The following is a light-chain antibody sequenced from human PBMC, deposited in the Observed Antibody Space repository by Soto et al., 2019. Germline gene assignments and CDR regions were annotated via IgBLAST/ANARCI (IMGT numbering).Light chain of an antibody. CDR2: WAS. CDR1: QSVLYTSNNRNY. CDR3: QQYHSFPWT. V-gene: IGKV4-1*01. Sequence: DIVMTQSPDSLAVSLGERATINCRSSQSVLYTSNNRNYLSWYQQKPGQPPKLLIYWASTRESGVPDRFSGSGSGTDFTLTINNLQAEDGAVYYCQQYHSFPWTFGQGTKVEIK. J-gene: IGKJ1*01.